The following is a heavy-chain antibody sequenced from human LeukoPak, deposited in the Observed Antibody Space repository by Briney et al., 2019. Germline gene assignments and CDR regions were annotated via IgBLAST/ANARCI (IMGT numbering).Heavy chain of an antibody. CDR3: ARGDSGHCSSTSCYPFDY. V-gene: IGHV1-69*13. J-gene: IGHJ4*02. CDR1: GGTFSSYA. Sequence: SVKVSCKASGGTFSSYAISWVRQAPGQGLEWMGGIIPIFGTANYAQKFQGRVTITADESTSTAYMELSSLRSEDTAVYYCARGDSGHCSSTSCYPFDYWGQGTLVTVSS. D-gene: IGHD2-2*01. CDR2: IIPIFGTA.